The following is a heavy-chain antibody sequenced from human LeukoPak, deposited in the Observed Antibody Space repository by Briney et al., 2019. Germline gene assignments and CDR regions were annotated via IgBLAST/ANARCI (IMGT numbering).Heavy chain of an antibody. J-gene: IGHJ3*02. CDR1: GYTFTGYY. CDR2: INPNSGGT. D-gene: IGHD3-22*01. V-gene: IGHV1-2*02. Sequence: ASVKVSFKASGYTFTGYYMHWVRQAPGQGLEWMGWINPNSGGTNYAQKFQGRVTMTRDTSISTAYMELSRLRSDDTAVYYCARTYYYDSSGYYSYAFDIWGQGTMVTVSS. CDR3: ARTYYYDSSGYYSYAFDI.